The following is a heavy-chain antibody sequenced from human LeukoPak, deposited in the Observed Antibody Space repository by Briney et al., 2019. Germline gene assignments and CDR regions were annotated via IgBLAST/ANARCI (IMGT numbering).Heavy chain of an antibody. CDR1: GGSFSGYY. J-gene: IGHJ5*02. Sequence: SETLSLTCAVYGGSFSGYYWSWIRQPPGKGLEWIGEINHSGSTNYNPSLKSRVTISVDTSKNQFSLKLSSVTAADTAVYYCAREVRVMMYSSGWCNWFDPWGQGTLVTVSS. D-gene: IGHD6-19*01. CDR2: INHSGST. V-gene: IGHV4-34*01. CDR3: AREVRVMMYSSGWCNWFDP.